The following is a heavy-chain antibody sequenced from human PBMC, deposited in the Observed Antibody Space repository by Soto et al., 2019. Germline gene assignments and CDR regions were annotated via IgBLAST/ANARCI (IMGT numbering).Heavy chain of an antibody. CDR1: GVSISSGGYY. Sequence: PSETLSLTCTVSGVSISSGGYYWSWIRQHPGKGLEWIGYIYYSGSTYYNPSLKSRVTISVDMSKNQFSLKLSSVTAADTAVYYCARGAEYYYYYGMDVWGQGTTVTVSS. CDR2: IYYSGST. CDR3: ARGAEYYYYYGMDV. J-gene: IGHJ6*02. V-gene: IGHV4-31*03.